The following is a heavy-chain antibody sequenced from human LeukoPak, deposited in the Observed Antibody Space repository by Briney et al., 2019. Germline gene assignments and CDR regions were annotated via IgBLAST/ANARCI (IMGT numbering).Heavy chain of an antibody. CDR1: GYSFTNYW. CDR2: IYPGDSDT. J-gene: IGHJ4*02. CDR3: ARQSSRDGYKPDY. V-gene: IGHV5-51*01. Sequence: GESLKISCKTSGYSFTNYWIAWVRQMPGKGLEWMGIIYPGDSDTRYSPSFQGQVTISADKSIDTAYLQWSSLKASDTAMYYCARQSSRDGYKPDYWGQGTLVTVSS. D-gene: IGHD5-24*01.